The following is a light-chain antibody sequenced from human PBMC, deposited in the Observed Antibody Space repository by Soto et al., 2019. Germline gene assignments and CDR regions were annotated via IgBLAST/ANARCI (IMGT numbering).Light chain of an antibody. CDR1: QSISSW. J-gene: IGKJ1*01. CDR2: KAA. Sequence: DIQMTQSPSTLSASVGDRVTITCRASQSISSWLAWYRQRPGKAPKLLIYKAASLESGVPSRFSGSGSGTEFTLTISSLQPDDFATYYCQQYNYYSRTFGQGTKVAIK. CDR3: QQYNYYSRT. V-gene: IGKV1-5*03.